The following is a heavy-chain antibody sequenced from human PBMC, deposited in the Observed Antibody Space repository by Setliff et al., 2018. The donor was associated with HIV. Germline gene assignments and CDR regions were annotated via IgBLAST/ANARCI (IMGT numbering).Heavy chain of an antibody. D-gene: IGHD6-19*01. V-gene: IGHV1-2*06. CDR2: INPNNGGT. Sequence: ASVKVSCKASGYTFTDYYIHWVRQAPGQGLEWMGRINPNNGGTNYAQKFQGRVTMTRDTSISTAYMELSRLRSDDTAVYYCARSPRIGVAGEFEYWGQGTLVTVSS. CDR3: ARSPRIGVAGEFEY. J-gene: IGHJ4*02. CDR1: GYTFTDYY.